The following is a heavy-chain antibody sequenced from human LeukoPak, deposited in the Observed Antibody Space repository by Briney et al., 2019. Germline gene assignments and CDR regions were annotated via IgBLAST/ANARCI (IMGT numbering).Heavy chain of an antibody. CDR1: GFTFSSYA. CDR2: ISYDGSNK. J-gene: IGHJ4*02. V-gene: IGHV3-30-3*01. CDR3: ARGGSSSWFDY. D-gene: IGHD6-13*01. Sequence: GGSLRLSCAASGFTFSSYAMHWVRQAPGKGPEWVAVISYDGSNKYYADSVKGRFTISRDNSKNTLYLQMNSLRAEDTAVYYCARGGSSSWFDYWGQGTLVTVSS.